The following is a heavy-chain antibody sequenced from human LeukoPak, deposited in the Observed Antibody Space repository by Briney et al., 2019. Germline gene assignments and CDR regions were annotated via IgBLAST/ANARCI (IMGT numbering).Heavy chain of an antibody. CDR2: IKSKTDGGTT. D-gene: IGHD6-19*01. J-gene: IGHJ4*02. CDR1: GFTFSNAW. CDR3: TTVRTEWLAFDY. V-gene: IGHV3-15*01. Sequence: GGSVRLSCAASGFTFSNAWMSWVRQAPGKGLEWVGRIKSKTDGGTTDYAAPVKGRFTISRDDSKNTLYLQMNSLKTEDTAVYYCTTVRTEWLAFDYWGQGTLVTVSS.